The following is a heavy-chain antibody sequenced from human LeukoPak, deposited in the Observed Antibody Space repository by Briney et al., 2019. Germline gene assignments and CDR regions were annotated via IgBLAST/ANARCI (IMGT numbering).Heavy chain of an antibody. Sequence: SETLSLTCAVYGGSFSGYYWSWIRQPPGKGLEWIGEINHSGSTNYNPSLKSRVTISVDTSKNQFSLKLSSVTAADTAVYYCARRLYYGSGSYYNVLDYWGQGTLVTVSS. CDR3: ARRLYYGSGSYYNVLDY. J-gene: IGHJ4*02. D-gene: IGHD3-10*01. CDR2: INHSGST. CDR1: GGSFSGYY. V-gene: IGHV4-34*01.